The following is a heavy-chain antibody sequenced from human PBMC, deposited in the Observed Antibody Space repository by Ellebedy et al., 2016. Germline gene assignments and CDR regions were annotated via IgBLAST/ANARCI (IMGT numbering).Heavy chain of an antibody. J-gene: IGHJ5*02. CDR1: GYTFTHYA. CDR2: ISPYNGDT. Sequence: ASVKVSXXASGYTFTHYAISWVRQAPGQGLEWMGWISPYNGDTSYAQNFQGRVTLTTDRSKTTAYMELKTLRSDDTAVYYCARNNLGDRSYWFNPWGQGTVVTVSS. CDR3: ARNNLGDRSYWFNP. V-gene: IGHV1-18*01. D-gene: IGHD1-1*01.